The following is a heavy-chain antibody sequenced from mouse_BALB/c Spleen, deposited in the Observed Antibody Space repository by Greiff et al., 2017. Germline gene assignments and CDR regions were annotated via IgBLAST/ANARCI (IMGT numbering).Heavy chain of an antibody. V-gene: IGHV2-9*02. Sequence: VHLVESGPGLVAPSQSLSITCTVSGFSLTSYGVHWVRQPPGKGLEWLGVIWAGGSTNYNSALMSSLSISKDNSKSQVFLKMNSLQTDDTAMYYCARGEFITTATGCADWGQETLVTVSA. J-gene: IGHJ3*01. CDR1: GFSLTSYG. D-gene: IGHD1-2*01. CDR3: ARGEFITTATGCAD. CDR2: IWAGGST.